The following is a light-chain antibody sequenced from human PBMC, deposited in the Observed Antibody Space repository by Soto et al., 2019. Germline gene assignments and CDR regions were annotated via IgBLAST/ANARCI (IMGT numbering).Light chain of an antibody. V-gene: IGKV3D-15*01. Sequence: IEMTQSPSTLSVSAGERATLSCGASQSVSSRYLAWYQQKPGQAPRLLIYGASSRATGIPDRFSGSGSGTVFTLTISSLQSEDFEVYYCQQYNNWPLTFGGGTKVDIK. CDR3: QQYNNWPLT. CDR1: QSVSSRY. CDR2: GAS. J-gene: IGKJ4*01.